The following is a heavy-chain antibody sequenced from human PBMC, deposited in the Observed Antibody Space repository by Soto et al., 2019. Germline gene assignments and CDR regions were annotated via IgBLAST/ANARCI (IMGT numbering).Heavy chain of an antibody. CDR2: IYYTGKT. J-gene: IGHJ5*02. CDR1: GDSIHVGGYY. D-gene: IGHD2-2*01. CDR3: GRDLTSNANCIDP. V-gene: IGHV4-30-4*01. Sequence: SETLSLTCSISGDSIHVGGYYWTWIRQRPGKGLEWMGYIYYTGKTYYNPSLESRLTMSVDRSKNQFSLRLTSVTAADTAVYFCGRDLTSNANCIDPWGQGTLVTVSS.